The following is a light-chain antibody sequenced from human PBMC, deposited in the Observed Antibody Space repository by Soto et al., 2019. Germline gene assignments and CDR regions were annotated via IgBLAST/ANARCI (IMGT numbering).Light chain of an antibody. CDR2: DSS. J-gene: IGKJ3*01. CDR1: HTVGTY. V-gene: IGKV3-11*01. Sequence: EIVLTQSPATLSLSPGERATLSCRSSHTVGTYLAWYQQKPCQAPRLLIYDSSKRATGIPARFSGSGSGTDFFLTISSLEPEDFAVYYCQQRTNWPSLFTFGPGTKVDIK. CDR3: QQRTNWPSLFT.